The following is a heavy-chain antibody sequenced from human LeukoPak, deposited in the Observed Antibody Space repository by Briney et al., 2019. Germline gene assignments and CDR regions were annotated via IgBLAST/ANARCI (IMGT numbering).Heavy chain of an antibody. D-gene: IGHD3-22*01. CDR2: ISSSSSYI. V-gene: IGHV3-21*01. Sequence: GGSLRLSCAASGFTFSSYSVNWVRQAPGKGLEWVSSISSSSSYIYYADSVKGRFTISRDNAKNSLYLQMNSLRAEDTAVYYCARGPTMKMDVWGKGTTVTVSS. CDR1: GFTFSSYS. J-gene: IGHJ6*04. CDR3: ARGPTMKMDV.